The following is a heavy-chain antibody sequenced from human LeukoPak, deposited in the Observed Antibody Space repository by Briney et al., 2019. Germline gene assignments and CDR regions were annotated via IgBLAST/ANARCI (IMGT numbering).Heavy chain of an antibody. Sequence: GGSLRLSCVASGFTFSNLAMGWVRQAPGKGLEWVSVISDTGGTTYYADSVKGRFTISRDNSRNTLYLQMNSLRVDDTAVYFCAKDARRYSGWYFVDHWGQGTLVTVST. CDR3: AKDARRYSGWYFVDH. CDR2: ISDTGGTT. CDR1: GFTFSNLA. J-gene: IGHJ4*02. V-gene: IGHV3-23*01. D-gene: IGHD6-19*01.